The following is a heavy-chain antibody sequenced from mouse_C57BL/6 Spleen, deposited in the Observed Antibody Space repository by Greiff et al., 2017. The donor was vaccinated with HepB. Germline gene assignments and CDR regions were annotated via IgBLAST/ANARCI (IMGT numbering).Heavy chain of an antibody. J-gene: IGHJ3*01. Sequence: EVQLQQSGPELVKPGASVKISCKASGYTFTDYYMNWVKQSHGKSLEWIGDINPNNGGTSYNQKFKGKATLTVDKSSSTAYMELRSLTSEDSAVYYCARGGSSGHLAYWGQGTLVTVSA. CDR3: ARGGSSGHLAY. V-gene: IGHV1-26*01. D-gene: IGHD3-2*02. CDR2: INPNNGGT. CDR1: GYTFTDYY.